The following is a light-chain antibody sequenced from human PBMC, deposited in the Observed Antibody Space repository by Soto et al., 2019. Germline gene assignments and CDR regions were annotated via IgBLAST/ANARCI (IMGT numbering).Light chain of an antibody. CDR3: HQYGSLPRT. V-gene: IGKV3-20*01. CDR1: QSVGASY. Sequence: EIVLTQSPGTLSLSPGERVTLSCTACQSVGASYLAWYQQKPGQAPRLLIYDASTRATGIPDRFSGSGSGADFTLTIGRLEPEDFAVYYCHQYGSLPRTFGQGTKVEIK. CDR2: DAS. J-gene: IGKJ1*01.